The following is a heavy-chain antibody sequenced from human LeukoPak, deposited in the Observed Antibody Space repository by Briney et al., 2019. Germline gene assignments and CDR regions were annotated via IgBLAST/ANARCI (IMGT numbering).Heavy chain of an antibody. D-gene: IGHD3-22*01. Sequence: GGSLRLSCAASGFTFSSYSMNWVRQAPGKGLEWVSSISSSSSYIYYADSVKGRFTISRDNSKNTLYLQMNSLRAEDTAVYYCARDYGLFYDSSGYVFDYWGQGTLVTVSS. J-gene: IGHJ4*02. V-gene: IGHV3-21*01. CDR3: ARDYGLFYDSSGYVFDY. CDR1: GFTFSSYS. CDR2: ISSSSSYI.